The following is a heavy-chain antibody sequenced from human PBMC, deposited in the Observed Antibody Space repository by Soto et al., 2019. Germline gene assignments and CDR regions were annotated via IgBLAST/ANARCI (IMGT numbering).Heavy chain of an antibody. V-gene: IGHV4-59*08. D-gene: IGHD4-17*01. CDR2: IYYSGST. J-gene: IGHJ5*02. CDR1: GGSISSYY. Sequence: QVQLQESGPGLVKPSETLSLTCTVSGGSISSYYWSWIRQPPGKGLEWIGYIYYSGSTNYNPSLKSRVTLSVDTSKNQFSLKPSSVTAADTAVYYCAGASTVTNRGSRNNWCDPWGQGTLVTVSS. CDR3: AGASTVTNRGSRNNWCDP.